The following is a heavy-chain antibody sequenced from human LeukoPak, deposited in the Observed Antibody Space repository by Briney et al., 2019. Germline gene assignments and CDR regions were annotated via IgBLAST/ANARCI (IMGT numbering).Heavy chain of an antibody. CDR3: ATFGPIVVVVAATPSDAFDI. V-gene: IGHV1-2*02. Sequence: GASVKVSCKASGYTSTGYYMHWVRQAPGQGHEWMGWINPNSGGTNYAQKFQGRVTMTRDTSISTAYMELSRLRSDDTAVYYCATFGPIVVVVAATPSDAFDIWGQGTMVTVSS. CDR1: GYTSTGYY. CDR2: INPNSGGT. D-gene: IGHD2-15*01. J-gene: IGHJ3*02.